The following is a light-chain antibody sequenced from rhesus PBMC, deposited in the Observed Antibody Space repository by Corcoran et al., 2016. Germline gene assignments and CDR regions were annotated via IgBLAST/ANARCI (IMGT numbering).Light chain of an antibody. V-gene: IGKV1-25*01. CDR2: DAA. Sequence: DIQMTQSPSSLSASVGDTVTITCQASQGISKYLAWYQQKPGKAPKLLIYDAATLQSGVPSRFSGRGSGTEFTLTISSLQPEDCATYYCQQHNSYPRTFGQGTKVEIK. CDR3: QQHNSYPRT. CDR1: QGISKY. J-gene: IGKJ1*01.